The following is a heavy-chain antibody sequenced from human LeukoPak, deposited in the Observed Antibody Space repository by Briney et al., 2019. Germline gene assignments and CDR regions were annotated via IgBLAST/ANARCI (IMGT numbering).Heavy chain of an antibody. CDR3: ARDLGLAEYYYGMDV. J-gene: IGHJ6*02. Sequence: SGGSLRLSYAASGFTFSSYGMHWVRQVPGKGLEWVAVIWYDGSNKYYADSVKGRFTISRDNSKNTLYLQMNSLRAEDTAVYYCARDLGLAEYYYGMDVWGQGTTVTVSS. CDR2: IWYDGSNK. V-gene: IGHV3-33*01. D-gene: IGHD6-25*01. CDR1: GFTFSSYG.